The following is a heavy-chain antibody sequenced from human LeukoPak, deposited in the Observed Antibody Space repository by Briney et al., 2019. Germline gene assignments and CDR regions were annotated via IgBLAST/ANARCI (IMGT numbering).Heavy chain of an antibody. CDR1: CFSNSNYY. CDR2: IYYSGST. CDR3: AGGGAYFYY. Sequence: SETLSLTCTVSCFSNSNYYWSWIRQPPGKGLEWIGYIYYSGSTNYNPTLKSRVAISIDTSKNHISLKLSSVTAADTSGYFCAGGGAYFYYWGQGNLVAVSS. V-gene: IGHV4-59*01. J-gene: IGHJ4*02. D-gene: IGHD4/OR15-4a*01.